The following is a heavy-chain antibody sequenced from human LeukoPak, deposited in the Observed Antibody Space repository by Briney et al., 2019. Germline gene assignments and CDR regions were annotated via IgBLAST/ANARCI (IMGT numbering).Heavy chain of an antibody. Sequence: ASVKISCKVSGYTFTDYYMHWVQQAPGKGLEWMGLVDPEDGETIFAEKFQGRVTITADTSRDTSYMELSSLRSEDTAVYYCATDLVGDSSGYTFDHWGQGTLVTVSS. V-gene: IGHV1-69-2*01. CDR2: VDPEDGET. CDR3: ATDLVGDSSGYTFDH. CDR1: GYTFTDYY. D-gene: IGHD3-22*01. J-gene: IGHJ4*02.